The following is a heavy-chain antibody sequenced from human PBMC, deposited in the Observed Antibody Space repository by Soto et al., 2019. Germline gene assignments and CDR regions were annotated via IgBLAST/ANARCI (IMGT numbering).Heavy chain of an antibody. J-gene: IGHJ2*01. Sequence: SWIRQPPGKGLEWIGEINHSGSTNYNPSLKSRVTISVDTSKNQFSLKLSSVTAADTVVYFQAGDGMRGTRSVSAFLLNRSSDL. CDR3: AGDGMRGTRSVSAFLLNRSSDL. V-gene: IGHV4-34*01. D-gene: IGHD1-26*01. CDR2: INHSGST.